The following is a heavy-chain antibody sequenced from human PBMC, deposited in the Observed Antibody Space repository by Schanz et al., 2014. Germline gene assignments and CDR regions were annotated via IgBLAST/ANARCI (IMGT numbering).Heavy chain of an antibody. CDR3: ARPSDSSWYMDV. CDR2: IYYNGTNK. V-gene: IGHV3-33*08. CDR1: GFTFSSYG. J-gene: IGHJ6*03. D-gene: IGHD2-21*02. Sequence: QVQLVESGGGVVQPGRSLRLSCAASGFTFSSYGMHWVRQSPGKGLEWVALIYYNGTNKYYADSVKGRFTISRDNSQNTLYLQMNSLRAEDTAVYYCARPSDSSWYMDVWGKGTTVTVSS.